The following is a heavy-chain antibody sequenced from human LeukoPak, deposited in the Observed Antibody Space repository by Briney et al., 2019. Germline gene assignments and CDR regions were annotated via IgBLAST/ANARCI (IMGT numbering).Heavy chain of an antibody. CDR1: GFIFSSYS. D-gene: IGHD5-24*01. J-gene: IGHJ5*02. CDR2: ISGGSSYI. V-gene: IGHV3-21*01. CDR3: SRVDENGYNFA. Sequence: GGSLRLSCAASGFIFSSYSMNWVRQAPGKGLEWVSSISGGSSYIYYADSVKGRFTISRDNAKNSLFLQMNSLRAEDTAVYYCSRVDENGYNFAWGQGTLVTVSS.